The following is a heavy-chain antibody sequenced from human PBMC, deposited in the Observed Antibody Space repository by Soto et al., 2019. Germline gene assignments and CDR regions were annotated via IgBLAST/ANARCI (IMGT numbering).Heavy chain of an antibody. CDR3: ARLVVPAAIIEYYYYYGMDV. J-gene: IGHJ6*02. CDR1: GYSFTSYW. Sequence: PGESLKISCKGSGYSFTSYWISWVRQMPGKGLEWMGRIDPSDSYTNYSPSFQGHVTISADKSISTAYLQWSSLKASDTAMYYCARLVVPAAIIEYYYYYGMDVWGQGTTVTV. D-gene: IGHD2-2*02. V-gene: IGHV5-10-1*01. CDR2: IDPSDSYT.